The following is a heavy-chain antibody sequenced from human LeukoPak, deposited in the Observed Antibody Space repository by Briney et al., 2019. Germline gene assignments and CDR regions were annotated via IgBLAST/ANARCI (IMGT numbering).Heavy chain of an antibody. CDR3: ARGDLKSGSN. D-gene: IGHD3-3*01. V-gene: IGHV4-34*01. CDR2: INHSGST. CDR1: GGSFSGYY. J-gene: IGHJ4*02. Sequence: SETLPLTCAVYGGSFSGYYWSWIRQPPGKGLEWIGEINHSGSTNYNPSLKSRVTISVDTSKNQFSLKLSSVTAADTAVYYCARGDLKSGSNWGQGTLVTVSS.